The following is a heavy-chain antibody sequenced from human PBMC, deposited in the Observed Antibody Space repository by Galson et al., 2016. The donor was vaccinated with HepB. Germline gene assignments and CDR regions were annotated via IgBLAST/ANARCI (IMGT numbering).Heavy chain of an antibody. CDR1: GFIVSSYG. D-gene: IGHD5-12*01. Sequence: SLRLSCAASGFIVSSYGMSWVRQAPGKGLEWMTNISPDEVYKFYAESVKGRFTVSRDNSKNMLYLEMTSLRPEDTAVYYCAKDRQRRHGGYAVFAADYWGRGTLVTVSS. J-gene: IGHJ4*02. CDR3: AKDRQRRHGGYAVFAADY. CDR2: ISPDEVYK. V-gene: IGHV3-30*18.